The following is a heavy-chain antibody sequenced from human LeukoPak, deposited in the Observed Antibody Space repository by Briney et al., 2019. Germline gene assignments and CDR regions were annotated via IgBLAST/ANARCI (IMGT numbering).Heavy chain of an antibody. CDR2: ISSSRSTI. J-gene: IGHJ4*02. V-gene: IGHV3-48*01. D-gene: IGHD2-2*01. CDR3: AREYCSSTSCLYDY. CDR1: GFTFSSYS. Sequence: GGSLRLSCAASGFTFSSYSMNWVRRAPGKGLELVSYISSSRSTIYYADSVKGRFTISRDNAKNSLYLQMNSLRAEDTAVYYCAREYCSSTSCLYDYWGQGTLVTVSS.